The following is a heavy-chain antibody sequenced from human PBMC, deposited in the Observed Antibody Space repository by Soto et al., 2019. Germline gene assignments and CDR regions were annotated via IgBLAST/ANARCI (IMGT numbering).Heavy chain of an antibody. V-gene: IGHV1-8*01. J-gene: IGHJ4*02. D-gene: IGHD6-25*01. CDR2: MNPNNGNA. Sequence: ASVKVSCKASGFTFITYDFSWVRQAAGQGLEWMGWMNPNNGNAGFAQKFRGRVNMTRNTSISTAYLELSSLRSDDSAVYFCARRKERSGPYYLDLWGQGTQVTVYS. CDR3: ARRKERSGPYYLDL. CDR1: GFTFITYD.